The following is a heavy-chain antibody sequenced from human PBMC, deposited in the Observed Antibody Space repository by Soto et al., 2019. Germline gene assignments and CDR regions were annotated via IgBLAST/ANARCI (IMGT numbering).Heavy chain of an antibody. CDR2: IKQDGSEK. CDR3: AREDGIVVVPAYYYGMDV. V-gene: IGHV3-7*03. Sequence: EVQLVESGGGLVQLGGPLGLPGAAFGSPLISYWMSWVRQAPGKGLGGWANIKQDGSEKYYVDSVKGRFTISRDNAKNSLYLQMNSLRAEDTAVYYCAREDGIVVVPAYYYGMDVWGQGTTVTVSS. J-gene: IGHJ6*02. D-gene: IGHD2-2*01. CDR1: GSPLISYW.